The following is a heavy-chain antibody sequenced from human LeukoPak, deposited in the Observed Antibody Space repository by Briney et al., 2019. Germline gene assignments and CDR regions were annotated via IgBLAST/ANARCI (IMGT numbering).Heavy chain of an antibody. V-gene: IGHV3-7*01. CDR2: INEYGREI. J-gene: IGHJ4*02. CDR3: ARDYKGWFDY. D-gene: IGHD5-24*01. CDR1: GFTFSSYW. Sequence: GGSLRLSCAASGFTFSSYWMTWVRKAPGKGLEWVANINEYGREIHYVDSVKGRYAISRDNAKNSLYLQMNSLRVEDTAVYYCARDYKGWFDYWGQGTLVTVSS.